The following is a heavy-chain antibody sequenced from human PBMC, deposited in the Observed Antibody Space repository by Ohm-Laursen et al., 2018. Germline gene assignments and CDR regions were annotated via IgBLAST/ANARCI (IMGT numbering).Heavy chain of an antibody. CDR1: GFTFSNNW. CDR3: ASWSRDSSGYYFAFDI. D-gene: IGHD3-22*01. Sequence: SLRLSCAASGFTFSNNWMSWVRQAPGKGLEWVANIKQDGSEKYYVDSVKGRFTISRDNAKNTLYLQMNSLRAEDTAVYYCASWSRDSSGYYFAFDIWGQGTMVTVSS. J-gene: IGHJ3*02. CDR2: IKQDGSEK. V-gene: IGHV3-7*01.